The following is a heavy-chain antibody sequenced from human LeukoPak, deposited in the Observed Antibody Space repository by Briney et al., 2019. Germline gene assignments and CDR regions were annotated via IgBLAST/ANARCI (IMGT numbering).Heavy chain of an antibody. CDR1: GYTFTGYY. V-gene: IGHV1-2*02. Sequence: ASVKVSCKASGYTFTGYYMHWVRQAPGQGLEWMGWINPNSGGTNYAQKFQGRVTMTRDTSISTAYMELSRLRSDDTAVYYCARGYYDILTGYSPDAFDIWGQGTMVTVSS. D-gene: IGHD3-9*01. CDR2: INPNSGGT. CDR3: ARGYYDILTGYSPDAFDI. J-gene: IGHJ3*02.